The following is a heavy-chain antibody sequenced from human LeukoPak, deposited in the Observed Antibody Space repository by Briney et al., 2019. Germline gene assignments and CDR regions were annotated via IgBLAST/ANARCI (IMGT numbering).Heavy chain of an antibody. D-gene: IGHD5-18*01. CDR3: AGRVTGYSSGYVY. J-gene: IGHJ4*02. Sequence: GGSLRLSCAASGFTFSNYWMSWVRQAPEKGLDWVSVISGSAHKIRYADSVKGRFTISRDNSENIVYLQMNNLRAEDTAVYYCAGRVTGYSSGYVYWGQGTQVTVSS. CDR1: GFTFSNYW. V-gene: IGHV3-23*01. CDR2: ISGSAHKI.